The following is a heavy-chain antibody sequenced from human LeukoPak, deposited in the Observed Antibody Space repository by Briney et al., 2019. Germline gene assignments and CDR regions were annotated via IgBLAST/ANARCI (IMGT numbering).Heavy chain of an antibody. Sequence: GASVNVSCKASGYTFTSYGMSWVRQAPGQGLEWMGWISAYNGNTNYAQKLQGRVTMTTDTSTSTAYMELRSLRSDDTAVYYCARGGFTDYYYESSGYCDYWGQGTLVTLSS. V-gene: IGHV1-18*01. CDR3: ARGGFTDYYYESSGYCDY. J-gene: IGHJ4*02. CDR2: ISAYNGNT. CDR1: GYTFTSYG. D-gene: IGHD3-22*01.